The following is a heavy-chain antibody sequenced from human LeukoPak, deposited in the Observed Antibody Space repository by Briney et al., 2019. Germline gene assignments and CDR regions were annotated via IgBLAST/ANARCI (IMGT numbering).Heavy chain of an antibody. V-gene: IGHV4-34*01. CDR1: GGSFSGYY. CDR3: ARAAYDFWSGYYNWFDP. Sequence: SETLSLTCAVYGGSFSGYYWSWIRQPPGKGLEWIGEINHSGSTNYNPSLKSRVTISVDTSKNQFSLKLSSVTAADTAVYYCARAAYDFWSGYYNWFDPWGQGTLVIVSS. CDR2: INHSGST. D-gene: IGHD3-3*01. J-gene: IGHJ5*02.